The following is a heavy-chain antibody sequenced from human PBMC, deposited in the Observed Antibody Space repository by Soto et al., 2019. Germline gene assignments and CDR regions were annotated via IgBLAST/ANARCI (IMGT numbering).Heavy chain of an antibody. Sequence: LRLSCSASGFTFSSYAMHWVRQAPGKGLEYVSAISSNGGSTYYADFVKGRFTISRDNSKNTLYLQMSSLRAEDTAVYYCVKASYYDSSGYYDYWGQGTLVTVSS. J-gene: IGHJ4*02. D-gene: IGHD3-22*01. CDR3: VKASYYDSSGYYDY. V-gene: IGHV3-64D*06. CDR1: GFTFSSYA. CDR2: ISSNGGST.